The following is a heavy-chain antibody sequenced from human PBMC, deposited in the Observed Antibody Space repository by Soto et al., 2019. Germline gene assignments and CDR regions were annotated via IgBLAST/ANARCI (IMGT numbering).Heavy chain of an antibody. V-gene: IGHV3-74*01. Sequence: PGGSLRLSCAASGFTFSSYWMHWVRQAPGKGLVWVSRINSDGSSTSYADSVKGRLTISRDNAKNTLYLQMNSLRAEDTAVYYCARGHCSSTSCYTDAFDIWGQGTMVTVSS. CDR2: INSDGSST. CDR1: GFTFSSYW. D-gene: IGHD2-2*02. J-gene: IGHJ3*02. CDR3: ARGHCSSTSCYTDAFDI.